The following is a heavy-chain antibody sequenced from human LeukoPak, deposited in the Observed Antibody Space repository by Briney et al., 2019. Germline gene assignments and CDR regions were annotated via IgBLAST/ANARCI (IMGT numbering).Heavy chain of an antibody. CDR3: ARETPGSTSAFDY. J-gene: IGHJ4*02. CDR1: GGSISSYY. Sequence: SETLSLTCTVSGGSISSYYWSWIRQPPGKGLEWIGYLYYRGSTNYNPSLKSRVTISVDTSKNQFSLKLSSVTAADTAVYYCARETPGSTSAFDYWGQGTLVTVSS. CDR2: LYYRGST. V-gene: IGHV4-59*01. D-gene: IGHD2-2*01.